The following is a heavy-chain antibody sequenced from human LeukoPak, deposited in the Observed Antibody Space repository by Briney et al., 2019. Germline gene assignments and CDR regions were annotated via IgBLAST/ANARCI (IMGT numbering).Heavy chain of an antibody. Sequence: GGSLRLSCAASGFTFSSYGMSWVRQAPGKGLEWVSAISGSGGSTYYADSVKGRFTISRDNSKNTLYLQMNSLRAEDTAVYYCARVDGSCSGGSCPSGNWFDPWGQGTLVTVSS. D-gene: IGHD2-15*01. CDR3: ARVDGSCSGGSCPSGNWFDP. CDR2: ISGSGGST. CDR1: GFTFSSYG. J-gene: IGHJ5*02. V-gene: IGHV3-23*01.